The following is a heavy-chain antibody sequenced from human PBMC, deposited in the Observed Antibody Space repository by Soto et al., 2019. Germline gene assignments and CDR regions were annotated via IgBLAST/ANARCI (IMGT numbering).Heavy chain of an antibody. J-gene: IGHJ1*01. CDR3: ARDGVITLVVDLSSYFQH. CDR2: ISYDGSNK. Sequence: GGSLRHSCADSGFTFSSYAIHWIRQAPGKGLEWVAVISYDGSNKYYADSVKGRFTISRDNSKNTLYLQMNSLRAEDTAVYYCARDGVITLVVDLSSYFQHWGQGTLVTVSS. D-gene: IGHD3-22*01. V-gene: IGHV3-30-3*01. CDR1: GFTFSSYA.